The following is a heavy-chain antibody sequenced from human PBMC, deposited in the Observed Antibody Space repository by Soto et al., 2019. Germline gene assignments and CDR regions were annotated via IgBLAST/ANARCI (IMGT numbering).Heavy chain of an antibody. J-gene: IGHJ4*02. CDR2: ISGGGITT. CDR3: AKHSVFGVVSSFDY. V-gene: IGHV3-23*01. CDR1: GFTFSSYA. D-gene: IGHD3-3*01. Sequence: TGGSLRLSCAASGFTFSSYAMSWVRQAPGKGLESVSTISGGGITTYYADSVKGRFTISRDNARNTLYLQMDSLRAEDTAVYYCAKHSVFGVVSSFDYWGQGTQVTVSS.